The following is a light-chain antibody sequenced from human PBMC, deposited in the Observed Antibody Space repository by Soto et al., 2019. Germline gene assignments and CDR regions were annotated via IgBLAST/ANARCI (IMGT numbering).Light chain of an antibody. J-gene: IGLJ3*02. CDR3: CSYVAGDSWV. CDR1: ESDVGGHSH. CDR2: EVS. Sequence: QSALTQPPSASGSPGQAVTISCTGSESDVGGHSHVSWYQQHPGEAPKLMIYEVSKRPSGVPDRFSGSKSGNTASLTVSGLQADDEADYYCCSYVAGDSWVFGGGTKLTVL. V-gene: IGLV2-8*01.